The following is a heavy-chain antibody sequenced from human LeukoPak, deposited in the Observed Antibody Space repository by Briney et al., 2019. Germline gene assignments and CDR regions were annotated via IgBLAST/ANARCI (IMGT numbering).Heavy chain of an antibody. CDR3: ARHRDGSYLTSDY. CDR1: GYSFTSYW. D-gene: IGHD1-26*01. V-gene: IGHV5-51*01. J-gene: IGHJ4*02. Sequence: GESMKISCKGSGYSFTSYWIGWARQMPGKGLEWMGIIYPGDSDTRYSPSFQGQVTISADKSISTAYLQWSSLKASDTAMYYCARHRDGSYLTSDYWGQGTLVTVSS. CDR2: IYPGDSDT.